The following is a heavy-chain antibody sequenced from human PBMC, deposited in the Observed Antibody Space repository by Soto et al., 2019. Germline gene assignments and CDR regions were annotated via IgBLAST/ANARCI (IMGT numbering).Heavy chain of an antibody. D-gene: IGHD6-19*01. CDR1: GFTFSSYA. CDR3: AKGYNSGWSFFYY. CDR2: ISGSGSST. Sequence: EVQLLESGGGLVQPGGSLRLSCAASGFTFSSYAMSWVRQTPGKGLEWVSAISGSGSSTYYADSVKGRFTISRDNSKNTVYLQMNSLIAEDTALYYCAKGYNSGWSFFYYWGQGTLVTVSS. V-gene: IGHV3-23*01. J-gene: IGHJ4*02.